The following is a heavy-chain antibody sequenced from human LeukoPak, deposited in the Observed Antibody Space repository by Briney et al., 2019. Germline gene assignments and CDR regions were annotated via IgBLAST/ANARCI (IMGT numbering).Heavy chain of an antibody. V-gene: IGHV3-23*01. CDR2: ISGSGGST. CDR1: GFTFSSYA. CDR3: AKGTGSFLDYYYYYMDV. J-gene: IGHJ6*03. Sequence: GGSLRLSCAASGFTFSSYAMSWVGQAPGKGLEWVSAISGSGGSTYYADSVKGRFTISRDNSKNTLYLQMNSLRAEDTAVYYCAKGTGSFLDYYYYYMDVWGKGTTVTVSS. D-gene: IGHD6-13*01.